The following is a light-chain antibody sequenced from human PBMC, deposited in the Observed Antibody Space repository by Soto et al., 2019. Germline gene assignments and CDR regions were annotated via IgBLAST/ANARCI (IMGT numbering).Light chain of an antibody. CDR2: EVS. CDR3: SSYTSSSTVV. J-gene: IGLJ3*02. Sequence: QSALTQPASVSGSPGQSITISCTGTSSDVGGYKYVSWYQQHPGKAPKLMIYEVSNRPSGVSNRFSGSKSGNTASLTMSGLQAEDEADYYCSSYTSSSTVVFGGGTQLTVL. CDR1: SSDVGGYKY. V-gene: IGLV2-14*01.